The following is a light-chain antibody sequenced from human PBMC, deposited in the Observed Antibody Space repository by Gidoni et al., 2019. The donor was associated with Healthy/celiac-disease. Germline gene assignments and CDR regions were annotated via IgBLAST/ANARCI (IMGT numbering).Light chain of an antibody. J-gene: IGKJ2*01. V-gene: IGKV1-9*01. CDR2: AAS. CDR1: QGISSD. Sequence: IQLTQSPSFLSASVVDRVTITCRASQGISSDLAWYQQKPGKAPKLLIYAASTLQSGVRSRFSGSGSGTEFALTISSLKPEDFATYYCQQLNSYRGYTFGQGTKLEIK. CDR3: QQLNSYRGYT.